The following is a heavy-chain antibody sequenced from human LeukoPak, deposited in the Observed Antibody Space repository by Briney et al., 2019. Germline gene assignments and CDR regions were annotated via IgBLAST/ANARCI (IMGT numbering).Heavy chain of an antibody. V-gene: IGHV3-11*01. CDR1: GFTFSDYY. J-gene: IGHJ5*02. D-gene: IGHD3-10*01. Sequence: GGSLRLSCAASGFTFSDYYMSWIRQAPGKGLEWVSYISSSGSTIYYADSVKGRFTISRDNAKNSLYLQMNSLRAEDTAVYYCARDPFPVLLWFGDPKAWFDPWGQGTLVTVSS. CDR3: ARDPFPVLLWFGDPKAWFDP. CDR2: ISSSGSTI.